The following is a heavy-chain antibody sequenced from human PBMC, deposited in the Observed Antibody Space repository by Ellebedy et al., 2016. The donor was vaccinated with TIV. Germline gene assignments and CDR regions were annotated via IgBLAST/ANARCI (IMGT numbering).Heavy chain of an antibody. CDR1: GITVSNNY. J-gene: IGHJ4*02. CDR3: ARDPTEPPGTWG. D-gene: IGHD1-14*01. V-gene: IGHV3-66*01. CDR2: IYSGGST. Sequence: PGGSLRLSCAASGITVSNNYMSWVRQAPGKGLEWVSVIYSGGSTRYADSVKGRFTISRDNSKNTVYLQMNSLRAEDTAVYYCARDPTEPPGTWGWGQGTLVTVSS.